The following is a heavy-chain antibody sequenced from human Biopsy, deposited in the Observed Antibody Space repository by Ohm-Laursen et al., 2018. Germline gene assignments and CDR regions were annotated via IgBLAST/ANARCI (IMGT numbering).Heavy chain of an antibody. CDR3: ARGEGSSWFDP. J-gene: IGHJ5*02. CDR1: GYTFTSYY. CDR2: INPSGGST. Sequence: GASVKVSCKASGYTFTSYYMHWVRQAPGQGLEWMGIINPSGGSTTYAQKFQGRITITADESTSTAYMELSSLTSDDTAVYFCARGEGSSWFDPWGHGTLVTVSS. V-gene: IGHV1-46*01. D-gene: IGHD1-26*01.